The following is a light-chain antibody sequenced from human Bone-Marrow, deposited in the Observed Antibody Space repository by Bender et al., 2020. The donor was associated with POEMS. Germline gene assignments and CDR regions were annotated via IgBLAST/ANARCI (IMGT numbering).Light chain of an antibody. J-gene: IGLJ3*02. Sequence: FMLTQSHSVSESPGKTVAISCTASSGSIASNYVQWYQQRPGSAPTTLIYEDNQRPSGVPDRFSGSTASSSNSASLTISGLKTEDEADYYCQSYHNDDPVFGGGTKLTVL. V-gene: IGLV6-57*02. CDR2: EDN. CDR1: SGSIASNY. CDR3: QSYHNDDPV.